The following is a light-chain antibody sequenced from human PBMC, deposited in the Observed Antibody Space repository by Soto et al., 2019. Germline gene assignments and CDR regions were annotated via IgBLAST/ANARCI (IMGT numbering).Light chain of an antibody. CDR1: SSDVGNYKY. J-gene: IGLJ1*01. Sequence: ALTQPASVSGSPGQSITISCTGTSSDVGNYKYVSWYQQHPGKAPKLMIYEVSNRPSGVSNRFSGSKSGNTASLTISGLQAEDETDYYCFSYKSSGTYVFGTGTKVTLL. CDR3: FSYKSSGTYV. CDR2: EVS. V-gene: IGLV2-14*01.